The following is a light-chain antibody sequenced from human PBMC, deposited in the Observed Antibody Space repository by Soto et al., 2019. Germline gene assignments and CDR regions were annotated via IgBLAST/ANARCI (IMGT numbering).Light chain of an antibody. V-gene: IGKV3-20*01. J-gene: IGKJ1*01. CDR2: GAS. CDR1: QSVSSSY. CDR3: QQYGSSRWT. Sequence: EIVLTQSPGTLSLSPGERATLSCRASQSVSSSYLAWYQQKPGQAPRLLIYGASTRATGLPDRFSGSGSGTDFTLTISTLEPEDFAVYYCQQYGSSRWTFGQGTKVEFK.